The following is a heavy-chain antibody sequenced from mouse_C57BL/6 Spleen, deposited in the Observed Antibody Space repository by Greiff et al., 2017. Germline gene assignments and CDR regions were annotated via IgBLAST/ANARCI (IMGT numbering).Heavy chain of an antibody. Sequence: EVKLLESGEGLVKPGGSLKLSCAASGFTFSSYAMSWVRQTPEKRLEWVAYISSGGDDIYYADTVKGRVTISRDNARNTLDLQMSSLKSDDTAMYYCTGIYYGSSNYFDYWGQGTTLTVSS. V-gene: IGHV5-9-1*02. CDR2: ISSGGDDI. D-gene: IGHD1-1*01. CDR3: TGIYYGSSNYFDY. CDR1: GFTFSSYA. J-gene: IGHJ2*01.